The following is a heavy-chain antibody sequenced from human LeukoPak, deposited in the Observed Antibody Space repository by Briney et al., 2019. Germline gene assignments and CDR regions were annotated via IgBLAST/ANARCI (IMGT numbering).Heavy chain of an antibody. CDR3: ARDNDKVVDH. CDR1: GYTFTSYG. D-gene: IGHD1-1*01. Sequence: ASVKVSCKASGYTFTSYGISWVRQAPGQGLEWMGWISAYNGNTNYAQKLQGRITLTTDTSTSTSYMELRSLEYDDTAIYYCARDNDKVVDHWGQGTLVTVSS. V-gene: IGHV1-18*01. CDR2: ISAYNGNT. J-gene: IGHJ4*01.